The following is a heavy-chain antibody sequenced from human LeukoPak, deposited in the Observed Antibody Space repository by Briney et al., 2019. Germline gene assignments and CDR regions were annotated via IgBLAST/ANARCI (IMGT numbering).Heavy chain of an antibody. D-gene: IGHD3-22*01. V-gene: IGHV4-34*01. CDR3: ASRSYSSGYL. CDR2: INHSGST. CDR1: GGSISSGGYS. J-gene: IGHJ5*02. Sequence: SETLSLTCAVSGGSISSGGYSWSWIRQPPGKGLEWIGEINHSGSTNYNPSLKSRVTILVDTSKNQFSLELSSVTAADTAVYYCASRSYSSGYLWGQGTLVTVSS.